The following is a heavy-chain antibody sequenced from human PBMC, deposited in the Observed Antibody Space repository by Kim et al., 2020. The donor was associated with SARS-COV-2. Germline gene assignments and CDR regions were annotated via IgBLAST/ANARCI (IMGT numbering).Heavy chain of an antibody. J-gene: IGHJ6*02. CDR3: ARVSYYGSGSYYPYYYYGMDV. CDR2: IYYSGST. D-gene: IGHD3-10*01. CDR1: GGSISSYY. V-gene: IGHV4-59*01. Sequence: SETLSLTCTVSGGSISSYYWSWIRQPPGKGLEWIGYIYYSGSTNYNPSLKSRVTISVDTSKNQFSLKLSSVTAADTAVYYCARVSYYGSGSYYPYYYYGMDVWGQGTTVTVSS.